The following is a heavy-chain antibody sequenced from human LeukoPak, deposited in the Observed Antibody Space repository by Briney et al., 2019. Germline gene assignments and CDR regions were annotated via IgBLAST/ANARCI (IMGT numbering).Heavy chain of an antibody. CDR1: GFSFSSFW. V-gene: IGHV3-7*01. CDR2: MNIDGSEK. CDR3: ARDLEARDTAMVTDAFDI. J-gene: IGHJ3*02. Sequence: PGGSLRLSCAASGFSFSSFWMGWVRQTPGKRPEWVANMNIDGSEKYYADSVKGRFSISRDNARNSVYLQMNSLRAEDTAVYYCARDLEARDTAMVTDAFDIWGQGTMVAVSS. D-gene: IGHD5-18*01.